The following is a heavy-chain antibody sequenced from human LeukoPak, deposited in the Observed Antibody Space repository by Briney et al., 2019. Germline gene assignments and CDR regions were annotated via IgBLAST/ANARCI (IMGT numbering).Heavy chain of an antibody. CDR2: IHYSGST. Sequence: SETLSLTCTVSGGSISSSSYYWGWIRQPPGKGLEWIGSIHYSGSTYYNPSLKSRVTISVDTSKNQFSLKLSSVTAADTAVYYCAAMADYYYYGMDVWGQGTTVTVSS. J-gene: IGHJ6*02. CDR1: GGSISSSSYY. D-gene: IGHD5-18*01. CDR3: AAMADYYYYGMDV. V-gene: IGHV4-39*01.